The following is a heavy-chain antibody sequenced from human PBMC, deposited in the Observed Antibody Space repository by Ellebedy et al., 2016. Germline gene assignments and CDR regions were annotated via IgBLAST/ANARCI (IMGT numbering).Heavy chain of an antibody. D-gene: IGHD6-6*01. V-gene: IGHV4-59*12. J-gene: IGHJ6*03. Sequence: SETLSLTXIVPGASIRNYYWSWIRQTPGKGLVWIAYVYWSGSTDYNPSLKSRVTISLDTSKSQFSVKLTSVTAADTAVYYCASILVYSSSPYYYFYIDVWGKGTTVTVSS. CDR3: ASILVYSSSPYYYFYIDV. CDR2: VYWSGST. CDR1: GASIRNYY.